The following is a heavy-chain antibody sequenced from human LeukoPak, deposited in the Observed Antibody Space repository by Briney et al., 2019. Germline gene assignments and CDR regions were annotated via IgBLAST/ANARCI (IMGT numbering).Heavy chain of an antibody. CDR2: INPNSGNT. CDR1: GYTFTGSD. J-gene: IGHJ3*02. D-gene: IGHD2-15*01. CDR3: AKVREVGTNIEVVVVDISGAFDM. V-gene: IGHV1-2*06. Sequence: AAVKVSCKASGYTFTGSDINWVRQAPGQGLEWMGRINPNSGNTNVAQKFQGRVTLTRDTSISTSYMELSSLRSDDTAVYFCAKVREVGTNIEVVVVDISGAFDMWGQGTKVTVSS.